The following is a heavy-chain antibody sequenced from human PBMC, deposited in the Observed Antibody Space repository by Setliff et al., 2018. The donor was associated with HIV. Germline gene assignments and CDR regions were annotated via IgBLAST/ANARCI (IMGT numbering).Heavy chain of an antibody. J-gene: IGHJ3*02. Sequence: SVKVSCKASGSTFSSYAISWVRQAPGQGLEWMGGIIPIFGTANYAQKFQGRVTITTDESTSTAYMELSSLRSEDTAVYYCAIGGNGYNWVLVDAFDIWGQGTRVT. D-gene: IGHD5-12*01. CDR3: AIGGNGYNWVLVDAFDI. V-gene: IGHV1-69*05. CDR2: IIPIFGTA. CDR1: GSTFSSYA.